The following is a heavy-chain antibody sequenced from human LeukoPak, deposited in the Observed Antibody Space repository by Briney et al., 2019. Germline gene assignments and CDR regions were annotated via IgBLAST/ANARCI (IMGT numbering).Heavy chain of an antibody. V-gene: IGHV4-59*01. CDR1: GGSFSGYY. D-gene: IGHD3-3*01. Sequence: SETLSLTCAVYGGSFSGYYWSWIRQPPGKGLEWIGYIYYSGSTNYNPSLKSRVTISVDTSKNQFSLKLSSVTAADTAVYYCGRVVYDFLSGYYTNYYYYMDVWGKGTTVTVSS. CDR3: GRVVYDFLSGYYTNYYYYMDV. CDR2: IYYSGST. J-gene: IGHJ6*03.